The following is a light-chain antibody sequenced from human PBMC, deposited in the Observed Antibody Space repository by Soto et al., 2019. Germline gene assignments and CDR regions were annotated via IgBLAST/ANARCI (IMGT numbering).Light chain of an antibody. CDR2: EVS. CDR3: SSYSSNSTWV. Sequence: QSVLTQPASVSGSPGQSITISCTGTSSDIGTYDYVSWYQQHPGKAPKLMIFEVSKRPSGLSNRFSGSKSGNTASLTISGLQTEDEADYYCSSYSSNSTWVFGGGTKVTVL. J-gene: IGLJ3*02. V-gene: IGLV2-14*01. CDR1: SSDIGTYDY.